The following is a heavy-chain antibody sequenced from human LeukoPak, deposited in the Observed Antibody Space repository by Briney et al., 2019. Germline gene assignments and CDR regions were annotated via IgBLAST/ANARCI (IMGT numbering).Heavy chain of an antibody. J-gene: IGHJ3*02. Sequence: KIGESLKISCKGSGYSFTSYWIGWVRQMPGKGLEWMGIIYPGDSDTRYSPSFQGQVTISADKSISTAYLQRSSLKASDTAMYYCARTKTTYDSSGYTQDAFDIWGQGTMVTVSS. V-gene: IGHV5-51*01. CDR1: GYSFTSYW. D-gene: IGHD3-22*01. CDR2: IYPGDSDT. CDR3: ARTKTTYDSSGYTQDAFDI.